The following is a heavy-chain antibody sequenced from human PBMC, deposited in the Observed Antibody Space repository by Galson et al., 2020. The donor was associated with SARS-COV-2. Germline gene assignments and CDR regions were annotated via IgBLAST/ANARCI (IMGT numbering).Heavy chain of an antibody. Sequence: GESLKLSCVGSGFTFSSHWMSWVRQAPGKGLEWVADIKPDGSDKYYVDSVKGRFTIARDNAKNSLYLQMNSLGAEDTAVYYCARGHWGRDYGGQGTLVTVS. CDR1: GFTFSSHW. J-gene: IGHJ4*02. CDR3: ARGHWGRDY. CDR2: IKPDGSDK. V-gene: IGHV3-7*04. D-gene: IGHD7-27*01.